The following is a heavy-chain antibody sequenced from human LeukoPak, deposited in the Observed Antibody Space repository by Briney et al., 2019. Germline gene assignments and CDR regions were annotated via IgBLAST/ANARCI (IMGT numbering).Heavy chain of an antibody. CDR2: ISSSSSYV. CDR1: GFTFSSYS. V-gene: IGHV3-21*01. J-gene: IGHJ4*02. CDR3: ARDRTIFGLDKNYFDY. Sequence: GGSLRLSCAASGFTFSSYSMNWVRQAPGKGLEWVSSISSSSSYVYYADSVKGRFTISRDNAKNSLYLQMNSLRAEDTAVYCCARDRTIFGLDKNYFDYWGQGTLVTVSS. D-gene: IGHD3-3*01.